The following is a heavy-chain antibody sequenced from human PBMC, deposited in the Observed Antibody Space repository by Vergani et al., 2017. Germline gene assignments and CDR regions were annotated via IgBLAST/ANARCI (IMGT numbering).Heavy chain of an antibody. CDR2: INTNTGNP. Sequence: QVQLVQSGSELKKPGASVKVSCKSSGYTFTSYAMNWVRQAPGQGLEWMGWINTNTGNPTYAQGFTGRFVFSLDTSVSTAYLQISSLKAEATAMYYCASEIDTAMVFRDDYWGQGTLVTVSS. CDR3: ASEIDTAMVFRDDY. CDR1: GYTFTSYA. J-gene: IGHJ4*02. V-gene: IGHV7-4-1*02. D-gene: IGHD5-18*01.